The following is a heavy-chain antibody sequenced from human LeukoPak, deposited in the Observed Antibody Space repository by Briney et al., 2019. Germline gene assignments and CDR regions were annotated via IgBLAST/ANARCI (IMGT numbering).Heavy chain of an antibody. CDR3: ATSPHYYGSGSCPDY. V-gene: IGHV1-3*01. CDR2: INAGNGNT. CDR1: GYTFTSYV. D-gene: IGHD3-10*01. J-gene: IGHJ4*02. Sequence: ASVKVSCKASGYTFTSYVMHWVRQAPGRRLEWMGWINAGNGNTKYSREFQGRVTIARDTSASTAYMELSSLGFEDTAVYYCATSPHYYGSGSCPDYWGQGTLVTVSS.